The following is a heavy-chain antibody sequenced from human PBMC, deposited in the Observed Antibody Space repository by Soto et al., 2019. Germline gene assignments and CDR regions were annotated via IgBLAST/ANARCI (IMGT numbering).Heavy chain of an antibody. Sequence: EVQLVESGGGLVKPGGSLRLSCAASGFTFSGYSLNWVRQAPGKGLEWVSSISSSSSYIYYADSMKGRFTISRDNAKNSLYLQMNSLRAEDTAVYYCAREVMFWSGYYHYYVDYWGQGTLVTVSS. CDR2: ISSSSSYI. V-gene: IGHV3-21*02. J-gene: IGHJ4*02. CDR1: GFTFSGYS. D-gene: IGHD3-3*01. CDR3: AREVMFWSGYYHYYVDY.